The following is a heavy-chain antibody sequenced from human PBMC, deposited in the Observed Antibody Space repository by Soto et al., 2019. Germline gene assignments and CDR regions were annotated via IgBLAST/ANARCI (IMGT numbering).Heavy chain of an antibody. V-gene: IGHV1-69*06. J-gene: IGHJ4*02. CDR2: IDPIVDTS. CDR3: ATYPRPYKWTDI. D-gene: IGHD1-20*01. Sequence: QVRLEQSGAEVKKPGSSVRVSCQASGGALTSYPIHWVRQAPGQGLEWMGVIDPIVDTSNLAENFKTRLTLTADTSTKTVYMDLTSLSSDDTAIYFCATYPRPYKWTDIWGRGTQLTVSS. CDR1: GGALTSYP.